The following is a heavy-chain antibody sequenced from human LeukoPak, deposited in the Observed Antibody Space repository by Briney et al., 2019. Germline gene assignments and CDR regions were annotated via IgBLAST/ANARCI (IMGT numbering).Heavy chain of an antibody. CDR3: ARLPDTAMVDGLDY. Sequence: PSQTLSPTCAVYGGSLSGYYWSWIRQPPGEWLEWNGEINHSGSTNSNPSLKSRVTISVDTSKNQFSLKLSSVTAADTAVYYCARLPDTAMVDGLDYWGQGTLVTVSS. V-gene: IGHV4-34*01. CDR1: GGSLSGYY. CDR2: INHSGST. D-gene: IGHD5-18*01. J-gene: IGHJ4*02.